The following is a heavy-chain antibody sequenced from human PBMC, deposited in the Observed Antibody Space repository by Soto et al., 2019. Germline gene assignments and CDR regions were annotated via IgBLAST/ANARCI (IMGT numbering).Heavy chain of an antibody. J-gene: IGHJ6*02. V-gene: IGHV1-69*01. CDR3: SIVTAYGMDV. CDR2: IIPVYGTP. Sequence: QVQLEQSGAEVKKPGSSLKVSCKATGGTFNKYAISWVRQAPGQGLEWMAGIIPVYGTPNYAQRFQDRVTIIADESTTTAYMEVNSLTSEDTAIYYCSIVTAYGMDVWGRGTTVIVSS. CDR1: GGTFNKYA. D-gene: IGHD2-15*01.